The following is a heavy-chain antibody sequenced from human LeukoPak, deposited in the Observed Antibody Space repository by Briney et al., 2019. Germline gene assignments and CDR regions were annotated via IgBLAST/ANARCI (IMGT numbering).Heavy chain of an antibody. D-gene: IGHD3-3*01. Sequence: AGGSLRLFCAASGLIFSSYAMQGVRQSPGKGVVGGAVISYDGSNKYYADSVKGRFTISRDNSKNTLYLQMNSLRAEDTAVYYCARDDRVPYDFWSGSLGAFDIWGQGTMVTVSS. CDR3: ARDDRVPYDFWSGSLGAFDI. V-gene: IGHV3-30*17. J-gene: IGHJ3*02. CDR2: ISYDGSNK. CDR1: GLIFSSYA.